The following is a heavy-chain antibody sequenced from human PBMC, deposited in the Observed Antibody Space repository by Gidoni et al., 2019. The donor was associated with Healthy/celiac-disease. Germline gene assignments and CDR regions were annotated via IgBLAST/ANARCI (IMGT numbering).Heavy chain of an antibody. V-gene: IGHV3-49*03. Sequence: EVQLVESGGGLVQPGRSLRLSCTASGFTLGDYAMSWFRQAPGKGLELVGFIRSKAYGGATEYAASVKGRFTISRDDSKSIAYLQMNSLKTEDTAVYYCTINGDYENWREDDAFDIWGQGTMVTVSS. CDR3: TINGDYENWREDDAFDI. CDR1: GFTLGDYA. D-gene: IGHD4-17*01. J-gene: IGHJ3*02. CDR2: IRSKAYGGAT.